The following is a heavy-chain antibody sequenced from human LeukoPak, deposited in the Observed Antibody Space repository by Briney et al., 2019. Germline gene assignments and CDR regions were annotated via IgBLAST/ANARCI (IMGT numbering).Heavy chain of an antibody. Sequence: PGGSLRLSCAASGFTFSSYSMNWVRQAPGKGLEWVSSLDGSGTTTYYADSVKGRFTISRDIFEDTLFLQMNSLRAEDTAVYFCARSKRSVFSTSYYFDLWGRGTLVTVSS. V-gene: IGHV3-23*01. CDR3: ARSKRSVFSTSYYFDL. J-gene: IGHJ2*01. CDR2: LDGSGTTT. CDR1: GFTFSSYS. D-gene: IGHD2-2*01.